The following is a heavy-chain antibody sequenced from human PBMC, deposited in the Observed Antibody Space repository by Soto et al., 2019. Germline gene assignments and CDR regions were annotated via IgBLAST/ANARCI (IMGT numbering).Heavy chain of an antibody. CDR2: IIPIFGTA. D-gene: IGHD2-21*02. Sequence: SVKVSCKASGGTFSSYAISWVRQAPGQGLEWMGGIIPIFGTANYAQKFQGRVTITADESTSTAYMELSSLRSEDTAVYYCARSSYCGGDCYFNWFDPWGQGTLVTVSS. V-gene: IGHV1-69*13. CDR3: ARSSYCGGDCYFNWFDP. J-gene: IGHJ5*02. CDR1: GGTFSSYA.